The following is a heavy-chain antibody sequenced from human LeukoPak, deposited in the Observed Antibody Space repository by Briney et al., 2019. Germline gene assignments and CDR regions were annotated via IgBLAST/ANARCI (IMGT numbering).Heavy chain of an antibody. CDR3: ARVPYSYFDY. D-gene: IGHD2-21*01. CDR2: IYYSGST. Sequence: PSVTLSLTCTVSGGSISSSSYYWGWIRQPPGKGLEWIGSIYYSGSTYYNPSLKSRVTISVDTSKNQFSLKLSSVTAADTAVYYCARVPYSYFDYWGQGTLVTVSS. V-gene: IGHV4-39*07. J-gene: IGHJ4*02. CDR1: GGSISSSSYY.